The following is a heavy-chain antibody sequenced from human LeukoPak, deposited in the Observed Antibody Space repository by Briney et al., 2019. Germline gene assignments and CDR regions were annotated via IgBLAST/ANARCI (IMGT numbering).Heavy chain of an antibody. CDR2: INPNSGGT. D-gene: IGHD5-12*01. Sequence: ASVKVSCKASGYTFTGPYMHWVRQAPGQGLEWMGWINPNSGGTNYAQNFQGRVTMTRDTSFSTAYMEVSRLRSDDTAVYYRARMLNGAYDVWGQGTLVTVSS. CDR1: GYTFTGPY. CDR3: ARMLNGAYDV. J-gene: IGHJ4*02. V-gene: IGHV1-2*02.